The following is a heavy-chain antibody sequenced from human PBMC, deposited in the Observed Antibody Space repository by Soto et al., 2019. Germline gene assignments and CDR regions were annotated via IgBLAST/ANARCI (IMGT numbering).Heavy chain of an antibody. CDR2: ISGYNGHT. Sequence: QVQLVQSGAEVRKPGASVKVSWKTSGYSFTTYVISWVREAPGQGVEWMGWISGYNGHTKYAQKFQGRVTMTTDTSTSTVYMDLRSLRSDDTAVYYCAREGEMPYYYYGLDVWGQGTTVTVSS. J-gene: IGHJ6*02. V-gene: IGHV1-18*01. CDR3: AREGEMPYYYYGLDV. D-gene: IGHD3-16*01. CDR1: GYSFTTYV.